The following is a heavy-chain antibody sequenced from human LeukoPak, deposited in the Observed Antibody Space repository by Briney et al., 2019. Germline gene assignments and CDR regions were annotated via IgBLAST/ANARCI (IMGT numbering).Heavy chain of an antibody. CDR2: IKSKTDDGTT. V-gene: IGHV3-15*01. Sequence: GGSLRLSCAASGFTFSDACMSWVRQAPGKGLEWVGRIKSKTDDGTTDYAAPVKGRFTISRDDSKNTLYLQMNSLKTEDTAVYYCTTAMVVTAILYFQHWGQGTLVTVSS. D-gene: IGHD2-21*02. CDR1: GFTFSDAC. J-gene: IGHJ1*01. CDR3: TTAMVVTAILYFQH.